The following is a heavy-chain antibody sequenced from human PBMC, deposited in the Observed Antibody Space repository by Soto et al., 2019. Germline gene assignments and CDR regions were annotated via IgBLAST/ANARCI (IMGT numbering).Heavy chain of an antibody. CDR2: TYYRSKWYN. J-gene: IGHJ4*02. CDR3: ARELPVEMATRNFDY. CDR1: GDSVSSNSAA. D-gene: IGHD5-12*01. Sequence: KQSQTLSLTCAISGDSVSSNSAAWNWIRQSPSRGLEWLGRTYYRSKWYNDYAVSVKSRITINPDTSKNQFSLQLNSVTPEDTAVYYCARELPVEMATRNFDYWGQGTLVTVSS. V-gene: IGHV6-1*01.